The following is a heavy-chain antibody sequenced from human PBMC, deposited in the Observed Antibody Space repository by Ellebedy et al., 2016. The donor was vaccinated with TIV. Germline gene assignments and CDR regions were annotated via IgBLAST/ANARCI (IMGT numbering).Heavy chain of an antibody. CDR3: ARVPGNRHGWFDP. D-gene: IGHD1-14*01. J-gene: IGHJ5*02. V-gene: IGHV1-8*02. CDR2: MNPNSGNT. Sequence: ASVKVSXXASGYTFTSYGISWVRQAPGQGLEWMGWMNPNSGNTGYAQKFQGRVTMTRNTSISTAYMELSSLRSEDTAVYYCARVPGNRHGWFDPWGQGTLVTVSS. CDR1: GYTFTSYG.